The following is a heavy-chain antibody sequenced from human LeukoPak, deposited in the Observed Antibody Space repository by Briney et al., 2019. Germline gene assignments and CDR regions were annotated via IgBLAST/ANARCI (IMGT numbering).Heavy chain of an antibody. J-gene: IGHJ4*02. D-gene: IGHD3-10*01. Sequence: GGSLRLSCAASGFTFSSYAMSWVRQAPGKGLEWVSVIYSGGSTYYADSVKGRFTISRDNSKNTLYLQMNSLRAEDTAVYYCARGVYGSGSFFTDWGQGTLVTVSS. CDR3: ARGVYGSGSFFTD. V-gene: IGHV3-66*01. CDR2: IYSGGST. CDR1: GFTFSSYA.